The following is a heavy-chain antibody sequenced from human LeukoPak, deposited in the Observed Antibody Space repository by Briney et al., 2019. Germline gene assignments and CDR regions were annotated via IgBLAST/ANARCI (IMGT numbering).Heavy chain of an antibody. V-gene: IGHV3-48*04. CDR3: ARDRRYYDSSGL. J-gene: IGHJ4*02. CDR2: ISSASGSI. Sequence: GGSLRLSCAASGFTVSSNYMSWVRQAPGKGLEWVSYISSASGSIYYADSVKGRFTISRDNAKNSLYLQMNSLRAEDTAVYYCARDRRYYDSSGLWGQGTLVTVSS. CDR1: GFTVSSNY. D-gene: IGHD3-22*01.